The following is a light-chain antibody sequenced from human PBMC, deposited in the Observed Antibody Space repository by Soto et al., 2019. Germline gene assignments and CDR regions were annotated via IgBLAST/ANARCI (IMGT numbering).Light chain of an antibody. CDR2: KAS. J-gene: IGKJ1*01. CDR1: QSISSW. Sequence: DIQMTQSPSTLSASVGDRVIITCRASQSISSWLAWYQQKPGKAPKLLIYKASSLESGVPSRFSGSGSGTEFTLTISSLQPDDFATYYCQHYDSYPWTFGQGTNVEIK. V-gene: IGKV1-5*03. CDR3: QHYDSYPWT.